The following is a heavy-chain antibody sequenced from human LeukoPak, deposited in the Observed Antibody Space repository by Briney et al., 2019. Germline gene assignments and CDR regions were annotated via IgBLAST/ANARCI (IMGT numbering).Heavy chain of an antibody. CDR3: ARDRVTMVRQIRGYMDV. CDR2: ISYDGSTK. CDR1: GFTFSTYA. Sequence: GGSLRLSCAASGFTFSTYAMHWVRQAPGKGLEWVAVISYDGSTKYYADSVKGRFTISRDNSKNTLYLQMNSLRDEDTAVYYCARDRVTMVRQIRGYMDVWGKGTTVTVSS. V-gene: IGHV3-30-3*01. D-gene: IGHD3-10*01. J-gene: IGHJ6*03.